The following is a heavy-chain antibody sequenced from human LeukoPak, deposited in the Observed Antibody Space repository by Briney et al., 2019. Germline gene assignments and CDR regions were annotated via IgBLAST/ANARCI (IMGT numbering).Heavy chain of an antibody. V-gene: IGHV1-69*13. CDR2: IIPIFGTA. J-gene: IGHJ5*02. Sequence: SVKVSCKASGGTFSSYAISWARQAPGQGLEWMGGIIPIFGTANYAQKFQGSVTITADESTSTAYMELSSLRSEDTAVYYCAGHDFWSGSWFDPWGQGTLVTVSS. CDR1: GGTFSSYA. CDR3: AGHDFWSGSWFDP. D-gene: IGHD3-3*01.